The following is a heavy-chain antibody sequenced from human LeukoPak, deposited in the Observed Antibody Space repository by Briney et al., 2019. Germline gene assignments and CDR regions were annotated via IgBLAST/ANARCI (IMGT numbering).Heavy chain of an antibody. Sequence: PSETVSLTCTVSGGSIRSYYWSWIREPPGKGREWGGYIYDSGSTKSNPSLKRGVTISVDTSKNQFSLKVSSVTAADTAVYYCARALTPGYCSGGTCSYFDYWGQGTLVTVSS. V-gene: IGHV4-59*01. CDR1: GGSIRSYY. D-gene: IGHD2-15*01. CDR2: IYDSGST. CDR3: ARALTPGYCSGGTCSYFDY. J-gene: IGHJ4*02.